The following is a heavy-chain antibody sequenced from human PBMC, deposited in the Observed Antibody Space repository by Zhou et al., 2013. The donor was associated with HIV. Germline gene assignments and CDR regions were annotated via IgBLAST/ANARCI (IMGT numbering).Heavy chain of an antibody. D-gene: IGHD3-16*01. J-gene: IGHJ4*02. CDR3: ASVFFDRGDY. Sequence: QVQLVQSGAEVKKPGATVKVSCKASGYTFTNYGIIWVRQAPGQGLEWMGWISGYNGKTKYAQKLQGRVTMTTDTSTSTAYMELRSLRSDDTAVYYCASVFFDRGDYWGQGTLVTVSS. CDR2: ISGYNGKT. V-gene: IGHV1-18*01. CDR1: GYTFTNYG.